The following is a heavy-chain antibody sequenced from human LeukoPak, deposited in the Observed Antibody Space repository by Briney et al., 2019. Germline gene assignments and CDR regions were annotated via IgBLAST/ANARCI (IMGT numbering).Heavy chain of an antibody. CDR2: INHSGST. V-gene: IGHV4-34*01. J-gene: IGHJ4*02. CDR1: GGSFSGYY. D-gene: IGHD7-27*01. Sequence: SETLSLTCAVYGGSFSGYYWSWIRQPPGKGLEWIGEINHSGSTNYNPSLKSRVTISVDTSKNQFSLKLSSVTAADTAVYYCARANWGRKGYWGQGTLVTVSS. CDR3: ARANWGRKGY.